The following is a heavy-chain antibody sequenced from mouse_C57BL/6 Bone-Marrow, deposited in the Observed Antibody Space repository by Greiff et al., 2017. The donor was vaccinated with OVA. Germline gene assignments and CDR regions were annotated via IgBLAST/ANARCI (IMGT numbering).Heavy chain of an antibody. CDR2: IFPGSGST. CDR3: ARSGVTTGGAY. D-gene: IGHD1-1*01. V-gene: IGHV1-75*01. J-gene: IGHJ2*01. CDR1: GYTFTDYY. Sequence: QVQLQQSGPELVKPGASVKISCKASGYTFTDYYIHWVKQRPGQGLEWIGWIFPGSGSTYYNEKFKGKATLTVDKYSSTAYMLLSSLTSEDSAFYFCARSGVTTGGAYWGQGTPLTVSS.